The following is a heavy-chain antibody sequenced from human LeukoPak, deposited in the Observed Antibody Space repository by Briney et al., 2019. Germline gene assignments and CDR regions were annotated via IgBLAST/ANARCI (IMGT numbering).Heavy chain of an antibody. CDR3: ANRPIVGALSGRDNVDY. CDR1: GFTFSNYA. CDR2: ISRSGDNT. V-gene: IGHV3-23*01. D-gene: IGHD1-26*01. J-gene: IGHJ4*02. Sequence: PGGPLRLPCAASGFTFSNYAMSWVRQAPGKGLEWVSAISRSGDNTQYADSVKGRFTISRDNSKNTLYLQMNSLIDDDTAVYYCANRPIVGALSGRDNVDYWGQGTMVTVSS.